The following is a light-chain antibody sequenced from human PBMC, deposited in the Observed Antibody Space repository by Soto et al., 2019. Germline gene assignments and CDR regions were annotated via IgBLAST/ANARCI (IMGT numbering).Light chain of an antibody. J-gene: IGKJ1*01. Sequence: DLQMTQSPSTLSASVGDRVTITCRASQSISSWLAWYQQKPGTAPNRLIYKASTLQSGVPSRFSGSGSGTEFTLTISSLQPDDSATYYCQQYNDNWTFGQGTKVEIK. CDR3: QQYNDNWT. CDR2: KAS. CDR1: QSISSW. V-gene: IGKV1-5*03.